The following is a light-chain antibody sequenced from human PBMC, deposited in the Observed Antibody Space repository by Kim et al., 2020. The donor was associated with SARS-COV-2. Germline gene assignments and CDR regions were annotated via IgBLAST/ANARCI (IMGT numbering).Light chain of an antibody. CDR3: LQHNTYPIT. CDR2: GAS. V-gene: IGKV1-17*01. Sequence: GDRVTLTCRASQDIRNDVCWYQQNPGRAPKRLIYGASSLQSGVPSRFSGSGSGTEFTLTISSLQPEDFATYCCLQHNTYPITFGQGTRLEIK. J-gene: IGKJ5*01. CDR1: QDIRND.